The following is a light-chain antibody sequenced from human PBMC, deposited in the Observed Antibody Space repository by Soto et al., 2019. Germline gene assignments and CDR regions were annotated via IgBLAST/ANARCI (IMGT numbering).Light chain of an antibody. J-gene: IGLJ3*02. Sequence: QSALTQPASVSGSPGQSITNSCTGSSSDVGIYNYVSWYQQHPGKAPKLMIYEVSNRPSGVSNRFSGSKSGNTASLTISGLQAEDEADYYCSSYTSSNTWVFGGGTKLTVL. CDR2: EVS. CDR1: SSDVGIYNY. CDR3: SSYTSSNTWV. V-gene: IGLV2-14*01.